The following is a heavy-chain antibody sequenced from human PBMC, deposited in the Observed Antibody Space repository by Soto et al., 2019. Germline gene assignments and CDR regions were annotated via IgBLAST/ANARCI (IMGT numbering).Heavy chain of an antibody. Sequence: PGGSLRLSCSASGFTFEDFAMHWVRRVPGKGLEWVAGNRWNGEAVGYAASVKGRCTSSRDNAKKLLFLQMNSLSVDDTALYYCVKDGEAASPGWFDTWGQGTQVTVSS. J-gene: IGHJ5*02. CDR1: GFTFEDFA. CDR3: VKDGEAASPGWFDT. V-gene: IGHV3-9*01. CDR2: NRWNGEAV. D-gene: IGHD6-6*01.